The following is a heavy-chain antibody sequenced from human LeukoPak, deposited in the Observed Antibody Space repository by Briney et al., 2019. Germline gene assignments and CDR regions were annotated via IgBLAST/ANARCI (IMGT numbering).Heavy chain of an antibody. J-gene: IGHJ4*02. D-gene: IGHD5-18*01. CDR1: GFTFSSYG. V-gene: IGHV3-7*01. CDR2: IKQDGSEK. CDR3: ARDRWGYSYGGD. Sequence: GGTLRLSCAASGFTFSSYGMSWVRQAPGKGLEWVANIKQDGSEKYYVDPVKGRFTISRDNAKNSLYLQMNSLRAEDTAVYFCARDRWGYSYGGDWGQGTLVTVSS.